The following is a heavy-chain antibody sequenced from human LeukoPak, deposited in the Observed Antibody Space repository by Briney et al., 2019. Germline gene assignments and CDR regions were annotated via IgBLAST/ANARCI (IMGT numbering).Heavy chain of an antibody. V-gene: IGHV3-21*03. CDR1: GFAFNTYS. CDR2: IFSSSTYI. CDR3: ARDFYDGFALDY. Sequence: GGSLRLSCAASGFAFNTYSMNWVRQAPGKGLEWVSFIFSSSTYIYYTDSVKGRFTISRDNARNSLYLQMDNLRAEDTGVYYCARDFYDGFALDYWRQGTLVTASS. D-gene: IGHD2/OR15-2a*01. J-gene: IGHJ4*02.